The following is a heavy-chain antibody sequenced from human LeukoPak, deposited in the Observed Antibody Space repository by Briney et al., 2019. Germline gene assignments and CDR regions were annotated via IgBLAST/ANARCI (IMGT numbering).Heavy chain of an antibody. Sequence: PSETLSLTRAVYGGSFSGYYWSWIRQPPGKGLEWIGEINHSGSTNYNPSLKSRVTISVDTSKNQFSLKLSSVTAADTAVYYCARGQYCSSTSCYSGWVFDYWGQGTLVTVSS. CDR2: INHSGST. CDR1: GGSFSGYY. CDR3: ARGQYCSSTSCYSGWVFDY. D-gene: IGHD2-2*02. V-gene: IGHV4-34*01. J-gene: IGHJ4*02.